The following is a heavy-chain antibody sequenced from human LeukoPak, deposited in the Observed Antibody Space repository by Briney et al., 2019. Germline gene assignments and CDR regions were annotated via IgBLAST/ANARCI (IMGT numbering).Heavy chain of an antibody. CDR2: ISGSGGST. J-gene: IGHJ5*02. Sequence: GGSLRLSCAASGFTFSSYAMSWVRQAPGKGLEWVSAISGSGGSTYYADSVEGRFTISRDNSKNTLYLQMNSLRAEDTAVYYCAKDRSSIAARSWFDPWGQGTLVTVSS. CDR3: AKDRSSIAARSWFDP. V-gene: IGHV3-23*01. D-gene: IGHD6-6*01. CDR1: GFTFSSYA.